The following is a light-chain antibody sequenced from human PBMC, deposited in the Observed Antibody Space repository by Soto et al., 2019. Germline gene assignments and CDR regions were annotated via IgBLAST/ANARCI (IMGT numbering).Light chain of an antibody. Sequence: QAVVTQPASVSGSPGQSITISCTGTSSDVGGYKYVSWYRQHPGKAPKLMIYEVSNRPSGVSNRFSGSKSGNTASLTISGLQPDDEADYYCSSYTSSGTSSVFGTGTKLTVL. V-gene: IGLV2-14*01. CDR2: EVS. J-gene: IGLJ1*01. CDR1: SSDVGGYKY. CDR3: SSYTSSGTSSV.